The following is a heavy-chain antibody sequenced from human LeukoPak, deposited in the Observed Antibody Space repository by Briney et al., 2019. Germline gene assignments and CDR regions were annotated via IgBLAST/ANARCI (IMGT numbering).Heavy chain of an antibody. V-gene: IGHV3-7*01. CDR2: IKQDGSEQ. J-gene: IGHJ4*02. CDR1: GLIFTRYW. CDR3: ARNKYYFDQ. Sequence: GGSLRLSCASSGLIFTRYWMSWVRQAPGKGLEWVANIKQDGSEQYYVDSVKGRFTISRDNAKNSLFLQMNSLRAEDTAVYYCARNKYYFDQWGQGTLVTVPS.